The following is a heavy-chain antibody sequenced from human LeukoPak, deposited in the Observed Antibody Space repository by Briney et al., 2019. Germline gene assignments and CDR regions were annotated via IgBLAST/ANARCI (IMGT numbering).Heavy chain of an antibody. Sequence: SETLSLTCTVSGGSIGNYYWSWLRQPPGKGLEWIGYIYFSGTTNINPSLKSRVTISVDMSKNQLSLKLSSVTAADTAVYYCAREDPQTTVPEGLDVWGQGTTVAVS. D-gene: IGHD4-17*01. CDR3: AREDPQTTVPEGLDV. J-gene: IGHJ6*02. CDR1: GGSIGNYY. CDR2: IYFSGTT. V-gene: IGHV4-59*01.